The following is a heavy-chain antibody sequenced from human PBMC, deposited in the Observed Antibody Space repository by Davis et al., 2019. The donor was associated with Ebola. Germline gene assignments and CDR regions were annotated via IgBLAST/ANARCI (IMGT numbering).Heavy chain of an antibody. CDR1: GFTFSDFA. CDR3: AKDSYVGNGMDV. D-gene: IGHD5-18*01. CDR2: ISYDGSNK. V-gene: IGHV3-30*18. J-gene: IGHJ6*04. Sequence: GGSLRLSCAASGFTFSDFAMHWVRQAPGKGLEWVAVISYDGSNKYYADSVKGRFTISRDNSKNTLYLQMNSLRAEDTAVYYCAKDSYVGNGMDVWGKGTTVTVSS.